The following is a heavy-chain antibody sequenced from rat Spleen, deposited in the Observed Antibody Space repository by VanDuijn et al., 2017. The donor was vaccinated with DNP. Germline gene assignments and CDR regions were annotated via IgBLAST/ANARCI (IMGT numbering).Heavy chain of an antibody. CDR3: TIPQYDGTYYYGWFAY. CDR1: GFIFSNYW. D-gene: IGHD1-12*02. Sequence: EVQLVESGGGLVQPGRSLKLSCVASGFIFSNYWMTWIRQAPGKGLEWVATISYDGSDTYYRDSVKGRFTMSRDNAKSALYLQMDSLRSEDTATYYCTIPQYDGTYYYGWFAYWGQGTLVTVSS. CDR2: ISYDGSDT. J-gene: IGHJ3*01. V-gene: IGHV5-7*01.